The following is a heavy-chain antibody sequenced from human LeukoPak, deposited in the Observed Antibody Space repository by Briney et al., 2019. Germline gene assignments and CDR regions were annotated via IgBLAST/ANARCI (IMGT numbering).Heavy chain of an antibody. CDR3: AREVQWLVLGQNWFDP. Sequence: ASVTVSCKASGYTFTGYYMHWVRQAPGQGLEWMGRINPNSGGTNYAQKFQGRVTMTRDTSISTAYMELSRLRSDDTAVYYCAREVQWLVLGQNWFDPWGQGTLVTVSS. CDR2: INPNSGGT. J-gene: IGHJ5*02. D-gene: IGHD6-19*01. V-gene: IGHV1-2*06. CDR1: GYTFTGYY.